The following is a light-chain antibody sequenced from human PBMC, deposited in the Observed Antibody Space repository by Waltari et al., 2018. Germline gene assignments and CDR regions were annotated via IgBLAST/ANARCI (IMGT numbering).Light chain of an antibody. J-gene: IGLJ2*01. CDR3: SAYTTSSTVL. V-gene: IGLV2-14*01. Sequence: QSALTQPASVSGSPGQSITISCTGTSSDVGGYNHASWYQKHPGKAPKLTIYDVSNRPSGVSNRFSGSKSGKTASLTISGLQTEDEADYYCSAYTTSSTVLFGGGTKLTVL. CDR2: DVS. CDR1: SSDVGGYNH.